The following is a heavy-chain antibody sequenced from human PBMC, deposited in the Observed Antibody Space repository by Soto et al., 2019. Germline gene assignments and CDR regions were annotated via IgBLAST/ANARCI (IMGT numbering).Heavy chain of an antibody. Sequence: SETLSLTCSIYSGSFSGYYSSWIRQPPGKGLEWIGEISRSGNTNYSPSLKSRVSISIDTSKKQFSLNLASVSAADTAVYYCARAPKVSGSSQTRPDFWGQGALVTVSS. CDR1: SGSFSGYY. CDR2: ISRSGNT. J-gene: IGHJ4*02. V-gene: IGHV4-34*01. D-gene: IGHD6-6*01. CDR3: ARAPKVSGSSQTRPDF.